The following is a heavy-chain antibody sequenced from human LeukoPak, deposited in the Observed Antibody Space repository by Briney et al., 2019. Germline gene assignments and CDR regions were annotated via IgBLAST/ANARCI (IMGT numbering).Heavy chain of an antibody. Sequence: ASVKVSCKASGYTFTSYGISWVRQAPGQGLEWMGWISAYNGNTNYAQKFQGRVTMTRDTSTSTVYMELSSLRSEDTAVYYCARPQNDYGDAQAFDIWGQGTMVTVSS. CDR2: ISAYNGNT. D-gene: IGHD4-17*01. J-gene: IGHJ3*02. CDR1: GYTFTSYG. V-gene: IGHV1-18*01. CDR3: ARPQNDYGDAQAFDI.